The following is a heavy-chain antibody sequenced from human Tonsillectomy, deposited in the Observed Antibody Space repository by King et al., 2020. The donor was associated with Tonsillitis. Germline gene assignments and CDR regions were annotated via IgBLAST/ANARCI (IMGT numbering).Heavy chain of an antibody. CDR3: ARLIGTGWDY. D-gene: IGHD6-25*01. V-gene: IGHV1-69*01. Sequence: VQLVESGAEVKKPGSSVKVSCKASGGTFNTYTINWARQAPGQGLERMGGITPILGTADYAQNFQGRITITADEPSTTVYMELSSLTSEDTALYYCARLIGTGWDYWGRGTLVIVTS. CDR2: ITPILGTA. J-gene: IGHJ4*02. CDR1: GGTFNTYT.